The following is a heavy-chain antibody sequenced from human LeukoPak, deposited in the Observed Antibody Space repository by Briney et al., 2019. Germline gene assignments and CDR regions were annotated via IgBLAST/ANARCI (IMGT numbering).Heavy chain of an antibody. CDR1: GFTFSSYG. Sequence: GGSLRLSCTASGFTFSSYGMSWVRRAPGKGLERVSAISGGGTYYADSVKGRFTISRDNSKNTPYLQMNSLRVEDTAVYYCARQSPSQGTDYWGQGTLVTVSS. CDR2: ISGGGT. V-gene: IGHV3-23*01. J-gene: IGHJ4*02. CDR3: ARQSPSQGTDY.